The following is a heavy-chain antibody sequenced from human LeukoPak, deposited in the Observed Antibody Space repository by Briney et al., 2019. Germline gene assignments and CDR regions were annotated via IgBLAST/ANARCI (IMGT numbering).Heavy chain of an antibody. CDR2: INHSGST. CDR3: ARGRYYYGSGSYPRYYYFYYMDV. CDR1: GGSFSGYY. V-gene: IGHV4-34*01. D-gene: IGHD3-10*01. Sequence: SETLSLTCAVYGGSFSGYYWSWIRQPPGKGLEWIGEINHSGSTNYNPSLKSRVTISVDTSKNQFSLKLSSVTAADTAVYYCARGRYYYGSGSYPRYYYFYYMDVWGKGTTVTVSS. J-gene: IGHJ6*03.